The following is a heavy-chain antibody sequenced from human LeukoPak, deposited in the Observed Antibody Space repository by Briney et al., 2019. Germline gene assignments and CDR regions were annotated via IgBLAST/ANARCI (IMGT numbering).Heavy chain of an antibody. D-gene: IGHD3-22*01. CDR1: GFTFSDYY. CDR3: ARGKFTMIVVGYDY. Sequence: GGSLRLSCAASGFTFSDYYMSWIRQAPGKGLEWISYISSSGNMIYYADSVKGRFTISRDNAKNSLYLQMNSLRVEDTAVYYCARGKFTMIVVGYDYWGQGTLVTVSS. J-gene: IGHJ4*02. V-gene: IGHV3-11*01. CDR2: ISSSGNMI.